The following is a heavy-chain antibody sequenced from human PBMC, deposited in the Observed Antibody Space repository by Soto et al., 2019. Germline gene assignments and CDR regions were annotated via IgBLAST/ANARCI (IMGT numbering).Heavy chain of an antibody. CDR2: ISSSGSAI. V-gene: IGHV3-11*01. J-gene: IGHJ5*02. CDR3: ASPRCYTGTLVGNWFDP. D-gene: IGHD1-7*01. CDR1: GFTFSEYY. Sequence: QVQLVQSGGGLVKPGGSLRLSCAASGFTFSEYYMTWIRQAPGKGLECVSYISSSGSAIYYADSVKGRFTISRDNAKNSLFLQMDSLGAEETALYFWASPRCYTGTLVGNWFDPWGQGILVTVSS.